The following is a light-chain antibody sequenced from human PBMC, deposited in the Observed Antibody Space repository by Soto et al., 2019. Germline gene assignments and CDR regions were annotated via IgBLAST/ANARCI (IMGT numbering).Light chain of an antibody. CDR3: CSHAGSGTLV. CDR1: SSDVGKYKF. V-gene: IGLV2-23*01. J-gene: IGLJ3*02. Sequence: QSVLTQPASVSGSPGQSISISCTGTSSDVGKYKFVSWYQQHPGKAPKLIIYEATKRPSGVSNRFSGSKSGNTASLTISGLQAEDEADYYCCSHAGSGTLVFGGGTRSPS. CDR2: EAT.